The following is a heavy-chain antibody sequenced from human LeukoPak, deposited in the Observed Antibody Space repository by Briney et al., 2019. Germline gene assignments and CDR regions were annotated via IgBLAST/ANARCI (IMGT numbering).Heavy chain of an antibody. V-gene: IGHV4-39*07. CDR1: GGSISSSNYY. CDR3: ARGRTSGQGIAAAGTVFDY. J-gene: IGHJ4*02. D-gene: IGHD6-13*01. CDR2: IYYRGNA. Sequence: SETLSLTCTVSGGSISSSNYYWAWIRQPPGQGLEWIGSIYYRGNAYYNPSLKSRVTISVDTSKNQFSLSLSSVTAADTAVYYCARGRTSGQGIAAAGTVFDYWGQGTLVTVSS.